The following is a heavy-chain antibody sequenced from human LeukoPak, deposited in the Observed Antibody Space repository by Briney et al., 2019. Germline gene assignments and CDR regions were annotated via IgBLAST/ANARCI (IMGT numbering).Heavy chain of an antibody. CDR2: ISYVGSNK. CDR3: ERADLQPSTMVSPDYYHGMDV. Sequence: GSSLRLSRAASGFTFSSFGMHWVRQAPGKGLEWVAVISYVGSNKYYADSVKGRFTISRDNSKNTLYLQMNSLRAEDTAVYYCERADLQPSTMVSPDYYHGMDVWGQGTTVTDSS. V-gene: IGHV3-30*19. CDR1: GFTFSSFG. J-gene: IGHJ6*02. D-gene: IGHD3-10*01.